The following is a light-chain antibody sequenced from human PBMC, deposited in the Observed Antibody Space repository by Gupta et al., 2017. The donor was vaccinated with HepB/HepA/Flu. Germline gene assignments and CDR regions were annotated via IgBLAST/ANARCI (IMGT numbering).Light chain of an antibody. CDR2: QDS. CDR1: KLGDKY. Sequence: SYELTQPPSVSVSPGPTASITCSGDKLGDKYACWYQQKPGQSPVLVIYQDSKRPSGIPERFSGSNSGNTATLTISGTQAMDETDYYGQAWDSSTGVFGGGTKLTVL. J-gene: IGLJ3*02. V-gene: IGLV3-1*01. CDR3: QAWDSSTGV.